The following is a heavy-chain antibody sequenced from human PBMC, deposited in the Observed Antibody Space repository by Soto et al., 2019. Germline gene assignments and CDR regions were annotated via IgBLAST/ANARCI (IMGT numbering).Heavy chain of an antibody. J-gene: IGHJ5*02. CDR2: INWNTGII. CDR1: GFNFHNYA. V-gene: IGHV3-9*01. Sequence: EVQLVESGGGLVEPGRSLTVSCVGSGFNFHNYAMQWVRQVPGKGLEWVSGINWNTGIIGYADAVKGRFILSRGNAKNSLYLEMNSLRVETTAFSSRAIKDYGSGGSESWGPGTLVTVSS. D-gene: IGHD6-25*01. CDR3: AIKDYGSGGSES.